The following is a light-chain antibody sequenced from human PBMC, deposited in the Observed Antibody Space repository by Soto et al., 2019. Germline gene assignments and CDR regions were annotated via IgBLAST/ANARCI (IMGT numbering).Light chain of an antibody. Sequence: DIQMTQSPSSLSSSGGGRVTMSCRASQSIVTYLNWYLQKPGKAPKLLIYAASNLQSGVPSRFSGSGSGTDFTLTISSLQPEDFATYFCRQSYSTPPWTFGQGTKVDI. CDR2: AAS. CDR3: RQSYSTPPWT. V-gene: IGKV1-39*01. J-gene: IGKJ1*01. CDR1: QSIVTY.